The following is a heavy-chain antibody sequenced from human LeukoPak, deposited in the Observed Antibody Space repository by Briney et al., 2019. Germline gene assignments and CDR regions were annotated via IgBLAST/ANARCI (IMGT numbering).Heavy chain of an antibody. Sequence: SETLSLTCTVSGGSISSSSYYWGWIRQPPGKGLEWIGSLSYSGSTYYNPSLKSRVTISVDTSKNQFSLKLSSVTAAGTAVYYCARLYSYAYYYYYMDVWGKGTTVTVSS. CDR1: GGSISSSSYY. D-gene: IGHD5-18*01. J-gene: IGHJ6*03. CDR3: ARLYSYAYYYYYMDV. CDR2: LSYSGST. V-gene: IGHV4-39*07.